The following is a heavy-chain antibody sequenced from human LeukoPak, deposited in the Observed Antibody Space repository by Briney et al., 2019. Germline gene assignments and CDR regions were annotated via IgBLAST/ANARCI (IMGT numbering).Heavy chain of an antibody. CDR3: AKSNTESQTTVGN. CDR2: ISSDGSRT. D-gene: IGHD1-14*01. V-gene: IGHV3-74*01. J-gene: IGHJ4*02. CDR1: GFTFSRYS. Sequence: GGSLRLSCAASGFTFSRYSMNWVRQAPGKGLVWVSDISSDGSRTFYADSVKGRFIISRDNAKNTVYLQMNSLRAEDTAVYYCAKSNTESQTTVGNWGQGTLVSVSS.